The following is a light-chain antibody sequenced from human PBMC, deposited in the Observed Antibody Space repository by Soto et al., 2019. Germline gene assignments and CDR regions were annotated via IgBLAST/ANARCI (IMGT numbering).Light chain of an antibody. CDR2: AAS. V-gene: IGLV2-14*01. J-gene: IGLJ2*01. CDR3: CSYTSLSTVV. CDR1: SSDVCGYNH. Sequence: QSALTQPASVSGSPGQSITISCTGTSSDVCGYNHVSWYQHSPGKAPKLILFAASDRPSGVSHRFSGSKSGNTASLTISGLQAEAEAEYYCCSYTSLSTVVFGGGIKLTVL.